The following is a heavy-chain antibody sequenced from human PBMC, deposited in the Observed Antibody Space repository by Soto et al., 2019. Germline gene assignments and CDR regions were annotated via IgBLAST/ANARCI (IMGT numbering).Heavy chain of an antibody. CDR2: IRPTGDFT. J-gene: IGHJ6*02. V-gene: IGHV1-46*01. CDR1: GDTFTDYY. CDR3: ARDRPTTWFRTGMDV. D-gene: IGHD3-9*01. Sequence: ASVKVSCKASGDTFTDYYIHWVRQAPGQGLEWMGVIRPTGDFTNYAQEFQGRVTMTRDTSTSTVYMVLSSLKSEDTAVYYCARDRPTTWFRTGMDVWGQGTTVTVSS.